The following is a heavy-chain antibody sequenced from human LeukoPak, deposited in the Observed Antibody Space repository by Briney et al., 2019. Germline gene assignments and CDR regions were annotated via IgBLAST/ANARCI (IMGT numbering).Heavy chain of an antibody. V-gene: IGHV5-51*01. CDR3: ARRASSWWFDY. Sequence: GESLKICCKGSGYSFASYWIGWVRQMAGKGLEWMGIIYPGDSDTRYSPSFQGQVTISADKSISTAYLQWSSLKASDTAIYYCARRASSWWFDYWGQGTLVTVSS. J-gene: IGHJ4*02. D-gene: IGHD6-13*01. CDR1: GYSFASYW. CDR2: IYPGDSDT.